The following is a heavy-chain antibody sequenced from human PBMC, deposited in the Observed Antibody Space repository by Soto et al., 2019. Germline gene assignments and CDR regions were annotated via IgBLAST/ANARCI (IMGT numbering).Heavy chain of an antibody. Sequence: QVQLQQWGAGLLKPSETLSLACAVYGGSFSGYYWSWIRQPPGKGLEWIGEINHSGSTNYNPSLKSRVTISVDTSKNQFSLKLSSVTAADTAVCYSARFTFGRYGGVWGQRTMVTVSS. CDR2: INHSGST. D-gene: IGHD3-16*01. CDR3: ARFTFGRYGGV. J-gene: IGHJ3*01. V-gene: IGHV4-34*01. CDR1: GGSFSGYY.